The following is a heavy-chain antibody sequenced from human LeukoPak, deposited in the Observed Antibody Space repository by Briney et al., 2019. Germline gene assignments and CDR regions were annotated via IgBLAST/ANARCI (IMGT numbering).Heavy chain of an antibody. V-gene: IGHV4-34*01. CDR2: INHSGST. Sequence: SETRSLTCAVYDGSFSGCYWSWIRQPPGKGLEWIGEINHSGSTNYNPSLKSRVTISVDTSKNQYSLKLSSVTAADTAVYYCVREVGATGFGKAFDYWGQGTLVTVSS. D-gene: IGHD1-26*01. CDR3: VREVGATGFGKAFDY. J-gene: IGHJ4*02. CDR1: DGSFSGCY.